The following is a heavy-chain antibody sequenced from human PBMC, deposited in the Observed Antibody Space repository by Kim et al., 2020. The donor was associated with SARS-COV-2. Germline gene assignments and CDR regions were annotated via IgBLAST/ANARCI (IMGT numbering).Heavy chain of an antibody. CDR2: IYYSGST. CDR3: ARRLGGWRNYGMDV. V-gene: IGHV4-39*01. CDR1: GGSISSSSYY. Sequence: SETLSLTCTVSGGSISSSSYYWGWIRQPPGKGLEWIGSIYYSGSTYSNPSLKSRVTISVDTSKNQFSLKLSSVTAADTAVYYCARRLGGWRNYGMDVWGQGTTVTVSS. D-gene: IGHD6-19*01. J-gene: IGHJ6*02.